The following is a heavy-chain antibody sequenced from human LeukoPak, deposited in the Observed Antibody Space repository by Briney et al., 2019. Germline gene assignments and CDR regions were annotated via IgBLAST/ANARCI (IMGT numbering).Heavy chain of an antibody. J-gene: IGHJ4*02. Sequence: GGTLRLSCAASGFTFSSYGMSWVRQAPGKGLEWVAVISYDGSNKYYADSVKGRFTISRDNSKNTLYLQMNSLRAEDTAVYYCARGVAGFSKALDYWGQGTLVTVSS. CDR2: ISYDGSNK. V-gene: IGHV3-30*03. CDR3: ARGVAGFSKALDY. D-gene: IGHD6-19*01. CDR1: GFTFSSYG.